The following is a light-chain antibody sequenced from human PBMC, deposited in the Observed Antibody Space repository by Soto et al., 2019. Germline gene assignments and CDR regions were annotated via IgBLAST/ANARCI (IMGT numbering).Light chain of an antibody. CDR3: QQYNSYPWT. CDR1: QFISSW. V-gene: IGKV1-5*01. CDR2: HAS. Sequence: DIQMTQSPSTLSASVGDRVTITCRASQFISSWLAWYRQKPGKVPKLLIFHASNLESGVPSRFSGSGSGTEFTLTISSLQPDDFANYYCQQYNSYPWTFGQGTKVEI. J-gene: IGKJ1*01.